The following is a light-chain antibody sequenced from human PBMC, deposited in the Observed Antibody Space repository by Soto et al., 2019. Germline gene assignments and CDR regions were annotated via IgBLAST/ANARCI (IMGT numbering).Light chain of an antibody. CDR3: QHYNSYSEA. Sequence: DIQMTQSPSSLFASVGDRVTITCQASQSISSYLNWYQQKPGKAPKLLIYAASSLQSGVPSRFSGSGSGTEFTLTISSLQPDDFATYYCQHYNSYSEAFGQGTKWIS. J-gene: IGKJ1*01. V-gene: IGKV1-39*01. CDR1: QSISSY. CDR2: AAS.